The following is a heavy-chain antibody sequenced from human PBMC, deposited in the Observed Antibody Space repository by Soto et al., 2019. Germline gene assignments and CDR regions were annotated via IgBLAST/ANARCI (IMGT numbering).Heavy chain of an antibody. V-gene: IGHV4-39*01. D-gene: IGHD3-3*01. CDR3: ARQAFHGNYYFDY. CDR1: GDSMSSSAYS. CDR2: LAYSGNT. Sequence: QVHLQESGPGLVKPSETLSLTCTVSGDSMSSSAYSWAWIRRPPGKGLEYIGSLAYSGNTYYNPSLNSRVTISVDTSRIHFSLKLISVTAADTGVYHCARQAFHGNYYFDYWGQGTLVTVSS. J-gene: IGHJ4*02.